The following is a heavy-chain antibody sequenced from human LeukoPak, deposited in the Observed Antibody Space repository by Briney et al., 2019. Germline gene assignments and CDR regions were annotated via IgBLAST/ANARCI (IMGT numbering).Heavy chain of an antibody. V-gene: IGHV1-18*01. J-gene: IGHJ4*02. CDR3: ARDHLDYYDSSGYPGY. D-gene: IGHD3-22*01. Sequence: GASVKVSCKASGYTFTSNGISWVRQAPGQGLEWMGWISAYNGNTNYAQKLQGRVTMTTDTSASTAYMELRSLRSDDTAVYYCARDHLDYYDSSGYPGYWGQGTLVTVSS. CDR1: GYTFTSNG. CDR2: ISAYNGNT.